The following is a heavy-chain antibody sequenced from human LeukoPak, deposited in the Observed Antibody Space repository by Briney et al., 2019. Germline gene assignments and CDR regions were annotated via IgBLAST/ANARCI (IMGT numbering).Heavy chain of an antibody. Sequence: SETLSLTCTVSGGSISSYYWSWIRQPPGKGLEWIGYIYYSGSTNYNPSLKSRVTISVDTSKNQFSLKLSSVTAADTAVYYCAKISGSYLTYFDYWGQGTLVTVSS. J-gene: IGHJ4*02. CDR3: AKISGSYLTYFDY. CDR2: IYYSGST. CDR1: GGSISSYY. D-gene: IGHD1-26*01. V-gene: IGHV4-59*08.